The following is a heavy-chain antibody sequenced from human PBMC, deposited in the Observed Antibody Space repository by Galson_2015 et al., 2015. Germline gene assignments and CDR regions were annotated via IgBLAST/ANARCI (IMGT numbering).Heavy chain of an antibody. D-gene: IGHD3-10*01. CDR1: GDSVSSHSVA. V-gene: IGHV6-1*01. CDR2: TLYRSKWYH. Sequence: CAISGDSVSSHSVAWNWNRQSPSRGLEWLGRTLYRSKWYHDYAVSVKSRITIDPDTSRNQFSLQLHSVTPEDPAVYYCIRSDYGSVTHYWGQGTLVTFSS. J-gene: IGHJ4*02. CDR3: IRSDYGSVTHY.